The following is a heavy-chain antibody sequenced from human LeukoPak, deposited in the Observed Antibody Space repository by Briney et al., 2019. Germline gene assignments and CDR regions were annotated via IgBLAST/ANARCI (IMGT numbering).Heavy chain of an antibody. J-gene: IGHJ4*02. Sequence: GQSLKISCKGSGYSFNSFWIGWVRQMPRQGLEWMGIIYPGDSDTPYSPSFQGQVTISADKSISTAYLQWSSLKASDTAMYYCAISSSGWKEDYWGQGTLVTVSS. D-gene: IGHD6-19*01. CDR1: GYSFNSFW. CDR3: AISSSGWKEDY. CDR2: IYPGDSDT. V-gene: IGHV5-51*01.